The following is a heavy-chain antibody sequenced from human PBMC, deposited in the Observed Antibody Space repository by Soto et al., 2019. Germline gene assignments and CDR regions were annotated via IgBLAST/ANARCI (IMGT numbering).Heavy chain of an antibody. D-gene: IGHD3-22*01. J-gene: IGHJ4*02. Sequence: GVSLRLSCAASGFIFSNFAMYWVRRAPVQVLEWVSSFRQCGDRSSYADCVCGRFSVSIDNSKYTLYLQMYGLRLDDTAVDYCVTAGRTRLDNWGPGTLVTVSS. V-gene: IGHV3-23*01. CDR1: GFIFSNFA. CDR2: FRQCGDRS. CDR3: VTAGRTRLDN.